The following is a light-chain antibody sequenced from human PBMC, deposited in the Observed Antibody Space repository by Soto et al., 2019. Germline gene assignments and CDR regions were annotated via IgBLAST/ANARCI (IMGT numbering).Light chain of an antibody. J-gene: IGKJ1*01. V-gene: IGKV3-20*01. CDR2: GAS. Sequence: EIVLTQSPGTLSLSPGERATLSCRASQSVTNNYLAWYQQKPGQAPRLLISGASSRATGIPDRFSGSGSGTDFTLTISRLEPEDFATYYYQQYGTLGTFGQGTKVEIK. CDR1: QSVTNNY. CDR3: QQYGTLGT.